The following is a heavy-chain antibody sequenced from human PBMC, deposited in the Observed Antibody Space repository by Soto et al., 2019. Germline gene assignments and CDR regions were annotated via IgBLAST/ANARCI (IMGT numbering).Heavy chain of an antibody. V-gene: IGHV3-23*01. CDR3: AKGAWLDS. CDR1: GFPFSTYD. Sequence: EVQLLESGGGLVQSGGSLRLSCAASGFPFSTYDMSWVRQAPGKGLEWVSVIRKNDGNTHYADSEKGRFTISRDNSKNTLYLQMISLRAEDTALYYCAKGAWLDSWGQGSLVTDSS. CDR2: IRKNDGNT. J-gene: IGHJ4*02.